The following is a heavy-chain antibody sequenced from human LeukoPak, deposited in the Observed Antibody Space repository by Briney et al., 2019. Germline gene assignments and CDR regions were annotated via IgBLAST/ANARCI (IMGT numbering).Heavy chain of an antibody. J-gene: IGHJ3*02. CDR1: GFTFSSYA. CDR3: AKGGNDYVWGSPDAFDI. Sequence: GGSLRLSCAASGFTFSSYAMSWVRQAPGKGLEWVSAISGSGGSTYYADSVKGRFTISRDSSKNTLYLQMNSLRAEDTAVYYCAKGGNDYVWGSPDAFDIWGQGTMVTVSS. D-gene: IGHD3-16*01. V-gene: IGHV3-23*01. CDR2: ISGSGGST.